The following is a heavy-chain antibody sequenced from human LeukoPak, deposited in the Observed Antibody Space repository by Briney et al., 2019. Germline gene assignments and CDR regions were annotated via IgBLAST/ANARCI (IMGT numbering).Heavy chain of an antibody. Sequence: GGSLRLSCAASGFTFSSYGMHWVRQAPGKGLEWVAVISYDGSNKYYAGSVKGRFTISRDNSKNTLYLQMNSLRAEDTAVYYCAKDREEEYYFDYWGQGTLVTVSS. J-gene: IGHJ4*02. CDR2: ISYDGSNK. CDR3: AKDREEEYYFDY. V-gene: IGHV3-30*18. CDR1: GFTFSSYG. D-gene: IGHD1-26*01.